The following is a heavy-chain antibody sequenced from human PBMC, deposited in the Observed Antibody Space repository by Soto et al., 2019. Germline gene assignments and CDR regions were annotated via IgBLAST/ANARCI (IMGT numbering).Heavy chain of an antibody. J-gene: IGHJ4*02. Sequence: ASVKVSSRASGSTFTDYYSHWVRQAPGQGLEWMGWLDPKSGGTHYAQRFQGRVTMTRDTSITTVYMELSRLRPDDTAVYYCAREATYYDSRWGQGTLVTVSS. D-gene: IGHD3-9*01. CDR1: GSTFTDYY. V-gene: IGHV1-2*02. CDR2: LDPKSGGT. CDR3: AREATYYDSR.